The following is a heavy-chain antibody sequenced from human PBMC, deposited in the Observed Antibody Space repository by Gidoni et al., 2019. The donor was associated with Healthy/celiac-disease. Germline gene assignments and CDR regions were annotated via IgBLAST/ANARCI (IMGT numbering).Heavy chain of an antibody. CDR2: INHRGST. Sequence: QVQLQQWGAGLLQPSETLSLTCAVYGGSFSGYYWSWIRQPPGKGLECIGEINHRGSTTYDPSRKSRVTISVDTSKNQFSLKLSCVTAADTAVYYCARGGYCSSTSCYSNGVVPPTSNWFDPWGQGTLVTVSS. CDR1: GGSFSGYY. V-gene: IGHV4-34*01. D-gene: IGHD2-2*01. CDR3: ARGGYCSSTSCYSNGVVPPTSNWFDP. J-gene: IGHJ5*02.